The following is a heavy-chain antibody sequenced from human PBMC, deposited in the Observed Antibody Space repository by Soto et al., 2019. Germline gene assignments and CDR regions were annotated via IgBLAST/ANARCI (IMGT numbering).Heavy chain of an antibody. Sequence: PSQTLSLTCAISGDSVSRSNAGWNWIRQSPSRGLEWLGRTYYRSKWFNDYAVSVKSRIIINPDTSKNQFSLQLNSVTPEDTAVYYCTRDYSSDYFDFWGQGALVTVSS. CDR2: TYYRSKWFN. D-gene: IGHD4-4*01. J-gene: IGHJ4*02. CDR3: TRDYSSDYFDF. V-gene: IGHV6-1*01. CDR1: GDSVSRSNAG.